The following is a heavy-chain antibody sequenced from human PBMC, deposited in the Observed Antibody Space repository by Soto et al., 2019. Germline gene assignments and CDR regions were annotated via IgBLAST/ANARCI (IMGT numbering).Heavy chain of an antibody. CDR3: AKGGITMMVVMTATFYFDH. CDR1: GFTFNSYA. Sequence: EVQLLESGGGLGQPGGSLRLSCAASGFTFNSYAMTWVRQAPGKGLEWVSTISGNGRSTYYADSVRGRLTVSRDNSKTTLYLDVTSLRAEDAAVYFCAKGGITMMVVMTATFYFDHWGPGTLVTVSS. D-gene: IGHD2-21*01. CDR2: ISGNGRST. V-gene: IGHV3-23*01. J-gene: IGHJ4*02.